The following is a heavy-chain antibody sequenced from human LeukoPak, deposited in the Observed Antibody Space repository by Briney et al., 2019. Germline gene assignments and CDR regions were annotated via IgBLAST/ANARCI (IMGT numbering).Heavy chain of an antibody. D-gene: IGHD4-17*01. J-gene: IGHJ5*01. CDR1: GFTFTNYW. Sequence: PGGSLRLSCIASGFTFTNYWMSWVRQAPGKGLEWVASIKEDGSDKRYVDAVEGRFTISRDNTKNSLYVQMSSLRAEDTAMYYCARLKDAVTIFDCWGQGILVSVSS. CDR3: ARLKDAVTIFDC. CDR2: IKEDGSDK. V-gene: IGHV3-7*02.